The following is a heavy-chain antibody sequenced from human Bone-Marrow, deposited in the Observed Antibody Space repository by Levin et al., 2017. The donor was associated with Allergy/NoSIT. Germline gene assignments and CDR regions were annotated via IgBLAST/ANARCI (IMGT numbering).Heavy chain of an antibody. CDR1: GFTFNNYG. Sequence: GGSLRLSCAASGFTFNNYGMHWVRQAPGKGLEWVAFISYDESNKHYADSVKGRFTISRDNSKNTLYLQMNSLRVDDTAVYFCAKDGAQSGDTYYYYYYYYGMDVWGQGTTVTVSS. CDR2: ISYDESNK. CDR3: AKDGAQSGDTYYYYYYYYGMDV. V-gene: IGHV3-30*18. D-gene: IGHD1-26*01. J-gene: IGHJ6*02.